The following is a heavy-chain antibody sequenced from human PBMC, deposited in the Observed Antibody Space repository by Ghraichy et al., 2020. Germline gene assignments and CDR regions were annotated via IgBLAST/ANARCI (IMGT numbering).Heavy chain of an antibody. V-gene: IGHV4-39*01. D-gene: IGHD3-3*01. CDR3: ARSLGWDFWSGSDYYYGMDV. Sequence: SETLSLTCTVSGGSISSSSYYWGWIRQPPGKGLEWLGSIYYSGSTYYNPSLKSRVTISVDTSKNQFSLKLSSVTAADTAVYYCARSLGWDFWSGSDYYYGMDVWGQGTTVTVSS. CDR2: IYYSGST. CDR1: GGSISSSSYY. J-gene: IGHJ6*02.